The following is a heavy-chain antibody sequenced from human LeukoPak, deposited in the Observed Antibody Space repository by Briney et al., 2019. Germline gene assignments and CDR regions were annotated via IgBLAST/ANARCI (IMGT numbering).Heavy chain of an antibody. J-gene: IGHJ4*02. Sequence: GASVKVSCKASGYTFTSYGISWVRQAPGQGLEWMGWTSAYNGNTNYAQKLQGRVTMTTDTSTSTAYMELRSLRSDDTAVYYCARDRDFWSGYYKGLDYWGQGTLVTVSS. CDR3: ARDRDFWSGYYKGLDY. CDR1: GYTFTSYG. D-gene: IGHD3-3*01. CDR2: TSAYNGNT. V-gene: IGHV1-18*01.